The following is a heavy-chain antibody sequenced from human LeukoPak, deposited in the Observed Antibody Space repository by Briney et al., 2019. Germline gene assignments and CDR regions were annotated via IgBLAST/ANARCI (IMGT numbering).Heavy chain of an antibody. D-gene: IGHD2-15*01. V-gene: IGHV1-69*06. CDR2: IIPVFGTA. J-gene: IGHJ6*03. CDR1: GGTFSTYV. Sequence: SVKVSCKASGGTFSTYVISWVRQAPGQGLEWMGGIIPVFGTANYAEKFQDRVTITADKSTSTAYMELSSLRSEDTAMYYCAINQAGYCGGGSCYRHEFYYMDVWGKGTSVTVSS. CDR3: AINQAGYCGGGSCYRHEFYYMDV.